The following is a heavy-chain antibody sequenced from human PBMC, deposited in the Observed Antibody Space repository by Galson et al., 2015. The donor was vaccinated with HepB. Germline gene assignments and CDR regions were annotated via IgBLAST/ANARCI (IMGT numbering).Heavy chain of an antibody. CDR1: GFTFSSYG. Sequence: SLRLSCAASGFTFSSYGMHWVRQAPGKGLEWVAVISYDGSNKYYADSVKGRFTISRDNSKNTLYLQMNSLRAEDTAVYYCAKGAAAMVTEGHFDDWGQGTLVTVSS. D-gene: IGHD5-18*01. CDR3: AKGAAAMVTEGHFDD. V-gene: IGHV3-30*18. CDR2: ISYDGSNK. J-gene: IGHJ4*01.